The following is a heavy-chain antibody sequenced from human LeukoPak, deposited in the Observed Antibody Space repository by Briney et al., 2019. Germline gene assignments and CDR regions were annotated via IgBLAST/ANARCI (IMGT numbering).Heavy chain of an antibody. CDR1: GYIFTDYY. CDR2: INPNTGGV. D-gene: IGHD7-27*01. CDR3: VRGDWGSNF. Sequence: GASVKVSCKPSGYIFTDYYIHWVRQAPGQGLEWMGWINPNTGGVHYARRFQGRVSMTRDTSITTAYVDLTGLRSDETAIYYCVRGDWGSNFWGQGTLVTVSS. V-gene: IGHV1-2*02. J-gene: IGHJ4*02.